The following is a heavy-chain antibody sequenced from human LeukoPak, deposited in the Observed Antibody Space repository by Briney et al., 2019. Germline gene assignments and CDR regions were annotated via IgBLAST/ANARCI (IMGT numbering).Heavy chain of an antibody. CDR1: GYTFTSYD. Sequence: ASVKVSCKASGYTFTSYDINWVRQATGQGLEWMGWMNPNSGNTGYAQKFQGRVTMTRNTSISTAYMELSSLRSEDTAVYYCAREVASSSSGEYYFDYWAREPWSPSPQ. D-gene: IGHD6-6*01. J-gene: IGHJ4*02. V-gene: IGHV1-8*01. CDR3: AREVASSSSGEYYFDY. CDR2: MNPNSGNT.